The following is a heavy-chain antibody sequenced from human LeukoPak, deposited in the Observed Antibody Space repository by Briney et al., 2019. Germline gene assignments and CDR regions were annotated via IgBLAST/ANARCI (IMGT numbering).Heavy chain of an antibody. D-gene: IGHD2-2*01. J-gene: IGHJ4*02. Sequence: GGSLRLSCAASGFTFSSYSMNWVRQAPGKGLEWVSSISSSSSYIYYADSVKGRFTISRDNAKNSLCLQMNSLRAEDTAVYYRARGGVGYCSSTSCYHGWGQGTLVTVSS. CDR3: ARGGVGYCSSTSCYHG. CDR1: GFTFSSYS. CDR2: ISSSSSYI. V-gene: IGHV3-21*01.